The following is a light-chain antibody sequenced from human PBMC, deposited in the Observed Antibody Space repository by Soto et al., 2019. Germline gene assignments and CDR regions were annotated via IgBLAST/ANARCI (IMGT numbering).Light chain of an antibody. CDR3: MQAIQAPQP. V-gene: IGKV2-28*01. CDR1: QSLLHSNGNIY. CDR2: LGS. J-gene: IGKJ1*01. Sequence: VLTQSPLSLPVTPGEPASISCRSRQSLLHSNGNIYLDWYLQKPGQAPQLLLYLGSIRASRVPDRFSSGGSGTDFALKITSVEAEDVGVYYSMQAIQAPQPFGLGAKVEIK.